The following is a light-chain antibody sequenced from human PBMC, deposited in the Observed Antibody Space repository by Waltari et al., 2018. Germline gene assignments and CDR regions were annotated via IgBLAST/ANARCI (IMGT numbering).Light chain of an antibody. CDR1: QSVSSSY. Sequence: EIVLTQSPGTLSLSPGERATLSCRASQSVSSSYLDWYQQKPGQAPSLLIYGASSRATGIPDRFSASGSGTDFTLTISRLEPEDFAVYYCQQYGSSQYTFGQGTNLEIK. CDR3: QQYGSSQYT. CDR2: GAS. J-gene: IGKJ2*01. V-gene: IGKV3-20*01.